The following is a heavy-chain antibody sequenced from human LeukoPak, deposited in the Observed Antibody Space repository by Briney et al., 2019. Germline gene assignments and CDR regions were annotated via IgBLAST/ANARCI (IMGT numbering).Heavy chain of an antibody. CDR2: LSGSVGST. V-gene: IGHV3-23*01. Sequence: GGSLRLSCAASGFTFSSYAMSWVRQAPGKGLEWVSALSGSVGSTYYADSVKGRFTISRDNSKNTLYLQMNSLRAEDTAVYYCAKDRSVVAAVYYYYGMDVWGQGTTVTVSS. CDR1: GFTFSSYA. CDR3: AKDRSVVAAVYYYYGMDV. D-gene: IGHD2-15*01. J-gene: IGHJ6*02.